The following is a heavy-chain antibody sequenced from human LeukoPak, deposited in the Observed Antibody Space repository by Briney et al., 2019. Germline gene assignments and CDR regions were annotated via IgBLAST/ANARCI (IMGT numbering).Heavy chain of an antibody. Sequence: GGSLRLSCAASGFTFSSYSMNWVRQAPGKGLEWVSYISSSSSTIYYADSVKGRFTISRDNAKNSLYLQMNSLRAEDTAVYYCARVGSYGDYDYWGQGTLVTVSS. CDR2: ISSSSSTI. CDR1: GFTFSSYS. V-gene: IGHV3-48*01. J-gene: IGHJ4*02. D-gene: IGHD4-17*01. CDR3: ARVGSYGDYDY.